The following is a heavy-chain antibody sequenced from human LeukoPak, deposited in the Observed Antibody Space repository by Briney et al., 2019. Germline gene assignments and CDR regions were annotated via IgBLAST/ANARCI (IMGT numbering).Heavy chain of an antibody. CDR1: GGTFSSYA. J-gene: IGHJ5*02. V-gene: IGHV1-69*04. CDR3: ARSDLEYCSSTSCYSLSPWFDP. D-gene: IGHD2-2*02. Sequence: SVKVSCKASGGTFSSYAISWVRQAPGQGLEWMGRIIPTLGIANYAQKFQGRVTITADKSTSTAYMELSSLRSEDTAVYYCARSDLEYCSSTSCYSLSPWFDPWGQGTLVTVSS. CDR2: IIPTLGIA.